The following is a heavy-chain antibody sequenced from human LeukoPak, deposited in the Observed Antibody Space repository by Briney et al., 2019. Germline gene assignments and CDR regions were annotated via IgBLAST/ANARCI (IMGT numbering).Heavy chain of an antibody. Sequence: GGSLRLSCAASGFTVSSNYMSWVRQAPGKGLEWVSVIYSGGSTYYADSVKGRFTISRDNSKNTLYLQMYSLRAEDTAVYYCARDLYSLAVAGPWGSLDYWGQGTLVTVSS. CDR3: ARDLYSLAVAGPWGSLDY. J-gene: IGHJ4*02. V-gene: IGHV3-66*01. CDR2: IYSGGST. D-gene: IGHD6-19*01. CDR1: GFTVSSNY.